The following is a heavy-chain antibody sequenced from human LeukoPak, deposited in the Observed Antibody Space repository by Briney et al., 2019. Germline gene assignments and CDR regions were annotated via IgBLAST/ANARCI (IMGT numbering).Heavy chain of an antibody. J-gene: IGHJ4*02. CDR2: IYYSGST. CDR3: ARAGILTGFDY. V-gene: IGHV4-59*01. D-gene: IGHD3-9*01. CDR1: GGSISSYY. Sequence: SETLSLTCTVSGGSISSYYWSWIRQPPGKGLEWIGYIYYSGSTNYNPSLKSRVTISVDTSKNQFSLKLSSVTAADTAVYYCARAGILTGFDYWGQGTLVTVSS.